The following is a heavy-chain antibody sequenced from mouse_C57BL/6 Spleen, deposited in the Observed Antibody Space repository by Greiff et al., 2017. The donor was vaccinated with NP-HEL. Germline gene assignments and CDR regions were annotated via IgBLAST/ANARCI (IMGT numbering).Heavy chain of an antibody. CDR2: IDPNSGGT. D-gene: IGHD1-1*01. CDR3: ASRYGSSYWYFEV. Sequence: QVQLQQPGAELVKPGASVKLSCKASGYTFTSYWMHWVKQRPGRGLEWIGRIDPNSGGTQYNEKFKSQATLTVDKPSSPAYMQLSSLTSEDSAVYDGASRYGSSYWYFEVWGTGTTVTVSS. V-gene: IGHV1-72*01. CDR1: GYTFTSYW. J-gene: IGHJ1*03.